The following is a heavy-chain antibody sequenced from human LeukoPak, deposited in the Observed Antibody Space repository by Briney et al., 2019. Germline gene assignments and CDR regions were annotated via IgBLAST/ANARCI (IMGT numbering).Heavy chain of an antibody. CDR2: ISYDGSNK. D-gene: IGHD3-22*01. Sequence: GGSLRLSCAASGFTFRSYGIHWVRQAPGKGLEWVAVISYDGSNKYYADSVKGRFTISRDNSKNTLYLQMNSLRAEDTAVYYCARDRYDSSGYWDYWGQGTLVTVSS. J-gene: IGHJ4*02. CDR3: ARDRYDSSGYWDY. CDR1: GFTFRSYG. V-gene: IGHV3-30*03.